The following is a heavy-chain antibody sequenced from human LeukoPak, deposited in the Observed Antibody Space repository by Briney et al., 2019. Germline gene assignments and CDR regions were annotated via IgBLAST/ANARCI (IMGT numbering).Heavy chain of an antibody. CDR2: IYHSGST. CDR1: GYSISSGYY. Sequence: SETLSLTCTVSGYSISSGYYWGWIRQPPGKGLEWIGSIYHSGSTYYNPSLKSRVTISVDTSKNQFSLKLSSVTAADAAVYYCVRDPHTTVTNDYWGQGTLVTVSS. CDR3: VRDPHTTVTNDY. V-gene: IGHV4-38-2*02. J-gene: IGHJ4*02. D-gene: IGHD4-17*01.